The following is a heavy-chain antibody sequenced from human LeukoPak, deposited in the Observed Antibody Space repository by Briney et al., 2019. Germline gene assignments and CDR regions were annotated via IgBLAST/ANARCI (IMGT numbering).Heavy chain of an antibody. CDR1: GGTFSSYA. Sequence: EASVKVSCKASGGTFSSYAISWVRQAPGQGLEWMGGIIPIVGTANYAQKFQGRVTITADKSTSTAYMELSSLRSEDTAVYFCARGPRGRYSFDYFDFWGQGTLVTVSS. D-gene: IGHD3-16*01. J-gene: IGHJ4*02. V-gene: IGHV1-69*06. CDR2: IIPIVGTA. CDR3: ARGPRGRYSFDYFDF.